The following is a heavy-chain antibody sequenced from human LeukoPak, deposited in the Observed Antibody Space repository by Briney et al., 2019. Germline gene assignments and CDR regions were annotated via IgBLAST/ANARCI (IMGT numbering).Heavy chain of an antibody. CDR3: ARDSYYYDSSGSHDPLDY. J-gene: IGHJ4*02. V-gene: IGHV3-33*01. D-gene: IGHD3-22*01. CDR2: IWYDGSNK. Sequence: GGSLRLSCAASGFTFSSYGMHWVRQAPGKGLEWVAVIWYDGSNKYYADSVKGRFTISRDNSKNTLYLQMNSLRAEDTAVYYCARDSYYYDSSGSHDPLDYWGQGTLVTVSS. CDR1: GFTFSSYG.